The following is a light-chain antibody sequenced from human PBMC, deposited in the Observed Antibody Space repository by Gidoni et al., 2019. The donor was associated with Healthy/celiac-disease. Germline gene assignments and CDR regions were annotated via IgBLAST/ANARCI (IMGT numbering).Light chain of an antibody. CDR1: QSISSY. Sequence: QMTQSPSSLSASVGDRVTITCRASQSISSYLNWYQQKPGKAPKLLIYAASSLQSGVPSRFSGSGSGTDFTLTISSLQPEDFATYYCQQSYSTPRGFTFGPGTNVDIK. J-gene: IGKJ3*01. V-gene: IGKV1-39*01. CDR3: QQSYSTPRGFT. CDR2: AAS.